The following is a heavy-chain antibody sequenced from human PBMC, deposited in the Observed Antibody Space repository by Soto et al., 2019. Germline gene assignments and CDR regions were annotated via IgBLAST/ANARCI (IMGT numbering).Heavy chain of an antibody. J-gene: IGHJ3*02. CDR3: ARHETLILVVTQFGDGFDN. CDR2: IYHGDSDT. Sequence: PGESLKISCKGSGYSFTSYWIGWVRQMPGKGLEWMGVIYHGDSDTRYRPSFQGQVTISADKSISTAYLPWSSLKASDTAMYYCARHETLILVVTQFGDGFDNWGQGTMVTVSS. D-gene: IGHD3-22*01. CDR1: GYSFTSYW. V-gene: IGHV5-51*01.